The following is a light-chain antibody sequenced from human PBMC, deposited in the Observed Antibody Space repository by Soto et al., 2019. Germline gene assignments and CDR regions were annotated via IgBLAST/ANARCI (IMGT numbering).Light chain of an antibody. CDR3: QQCYMGWT. V-gene: IGKV1-5*01. J-gene: IGKJ1*01. Sequence: DIQMTQSHSTRSASVGDRVTITCRASQSIGSFLAWYQHQPGKAPKLLIYDASTLERGVPSRFSGTGSGTVFTFSITSLQHEDFGTYYCQQCYMGWTFGQGTKVDFK. CDR1: QSIGSF. CDR2: DAS.